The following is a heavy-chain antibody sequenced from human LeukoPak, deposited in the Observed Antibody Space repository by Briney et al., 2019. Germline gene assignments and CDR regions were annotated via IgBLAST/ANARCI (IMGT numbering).Heavy chain of an antibody. CDR1: GFTFSSYS. Sequence: GGSLRLSCAASGFTFSSYSMNWVRQAPGKGLEWVSSISSSSSYIYYADSVKGRFTISRDNAKKSLYLQMNSLRAEDTAVYYCARDYYDSSGYAGGLDYWGQGTLVTVSS. D-gene: IGHD3-22*01. V-gene: IGHV3-21*01. CDR3: ARDYYDSSGYAGGLDY. J-gene: IGHJ4*02. CDR2: ISSSSSYI.